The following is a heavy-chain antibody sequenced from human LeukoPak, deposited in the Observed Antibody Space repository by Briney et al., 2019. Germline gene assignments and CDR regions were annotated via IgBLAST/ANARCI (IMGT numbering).Heavy chain of an antibody. Sequence: SVKVSCKASVGTFSSYAISWVRQAPGQGLEWMGRIIPIFGTANYAQKFQGRVTITTDESTSTAYMELSSLRSEDTAVYYCAREQVGATYDAFDIWGQGTMVTVSS. V-gene: IGHV1-69*05. CDR2: IIPIFGTA. J-gene: IGHJ3*02. CDR1: VGTFSSYA. D-gene: IGHD1-26*01. CDR3: AREQVGATYDAFDI.